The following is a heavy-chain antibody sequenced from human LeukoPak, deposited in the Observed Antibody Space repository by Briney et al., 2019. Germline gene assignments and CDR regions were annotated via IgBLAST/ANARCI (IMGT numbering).Heavy chain of an antibody. D-gene: IGHD3-22*01. CDR2: IYYSGST. V-gene: IGHV4-59*01. Sequence: SETLSLTCTVSGGSISSYYWSWIRQPPGKGLEWIGYIYYSGSTNYNPSLKSRVTISVDTSKNQFSLKLSSVTAADTAVYYCAREDYYDSSGYSHWGQGTLATVSS. CDR3: AREDYYDSSGYSH. J-gene: IGHJ4*02. CDR1: GGSISSYY.